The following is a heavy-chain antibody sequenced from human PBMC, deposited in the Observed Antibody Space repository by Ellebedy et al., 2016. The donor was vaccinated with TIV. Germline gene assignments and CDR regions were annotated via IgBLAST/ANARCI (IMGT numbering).Heavy chain of an antibody. D-gene: IGHD1-26*01. J-gene: IGHJ4*02. Sequence: GGSLRLXCAASGFTVSSNYMSWVRQAPGKGLAWVSVIYSGGSTYYADSVKGRFTISRDNSKNTLYLQMNSLRAEDTAVYYCARAASRELPTSTPYYFDYWGQGTLVTVSS. CDR2: IYSGGST. V-gene: IGHV3-53*01. CDR3: ARAASRELPTSTPYYFDY. CDR1: GFTVSSNY.